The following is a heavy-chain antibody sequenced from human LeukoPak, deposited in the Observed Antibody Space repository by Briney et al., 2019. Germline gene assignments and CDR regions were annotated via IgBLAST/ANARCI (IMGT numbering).Heavy chain of an antibody. J-gene: IGHJ4*02. CDR1: GLTFSSFA. D-gene: IGHD3-9*01. CDR2: ISGSGGNT. CDR3: AKRDYEFLTGYYAYFDY. V-gene: IGHV3-23*01. Sequence: GGSLRLSCAASGLTFSSFAMTWVRQVPGKGLEWVSGISGSGGNTYYADSVKGRFTISRDNSKNTLYLQMNSLRAEDTATYYCAKRDYEFLTGYYAYFDYWGQGTLVTVSS.